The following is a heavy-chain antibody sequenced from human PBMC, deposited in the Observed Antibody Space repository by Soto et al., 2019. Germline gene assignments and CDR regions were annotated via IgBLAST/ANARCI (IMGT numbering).Heavy chain of an antibody. J-gene: IGHJ5*02. Sequence: QVQLVQSGAEEKKPGASVKVSCKASGYTFTSYAMHWVRQAPGQRLEWMGWINAGDGNTKYSQKFQGRVTINRDTSASTADMELSSLRSEDTAVYYCARGGGWYVWFDPWGQGTLVTVSS. CDR3: ARGGGWYVWFDP. D-gene: IGHD6-19*01. CDR1: GYTFTSYA. V-gene: IGHV1-3*05. CDR2: INAGDGNT.